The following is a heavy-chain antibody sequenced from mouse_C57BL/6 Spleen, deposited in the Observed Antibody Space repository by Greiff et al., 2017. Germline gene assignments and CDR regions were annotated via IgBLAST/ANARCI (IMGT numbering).Heavy chain of an antibody. D-gene: IGHD1-1*01. Sequence: VQLKESGPELVQPGASVKISCKASGYSFTDYNMNWVKQSNGKSLEWIGVINPNYGTTSYNQKFKGKATLTVDQSSSTAYMQLNSLTSEDSAVYYCAREIYYYGSSYVYFDYWGQGTTLTVSS. J-gene: IGHJ2*01. CDR2: INPNYGTT. CDR3: AREIYYYGSSYVYFDY. V-gene: IGHV1-39*01. CDR1: GYSFTDYN.